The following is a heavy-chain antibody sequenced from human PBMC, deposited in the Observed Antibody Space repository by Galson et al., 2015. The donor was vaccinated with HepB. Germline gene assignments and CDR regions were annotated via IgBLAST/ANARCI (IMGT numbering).Heavy chain of an antibody. V-gene: IGHV3-7*03. Sequence: SLRLSCAASGFTFSSYWMSWVRQAPGKGLEWVANIKQDGSEKYYVDSVKGRFTISRDNAKNSLYLQMNSLRAEDTAVYYCARVPNRILEWLLYNYYYGMDVWGQGTTVTVSS. CDR2: IKQDGSEK. CDR1: GFTFSSYW. CDR3: ARVPNRILEWLLYNYYYGMDV. J-gene: IGHJ6*02. D-gene: IGHD3-3*01.